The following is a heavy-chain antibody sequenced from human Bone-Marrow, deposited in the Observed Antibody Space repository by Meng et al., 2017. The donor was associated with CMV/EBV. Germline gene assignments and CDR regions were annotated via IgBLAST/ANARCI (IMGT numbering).Heavy chain of an antibody. V-gene: IGHV4-34*01. CDR2: INHSGST. Sequence: SETLSLTCAVYGGSFSGYYWSWIRQPPGKGLEWIGEINHSGSTNYNPSLKSRVTISVDTSKNQFSLKLSSVTAADTAVYYCAREAGYSSSWGEWFDPWGQGTLVTVSS. CDR1: GGSFSGYY. J-gene: IGHJ5*02. D-gene: IGHD6-13*01. CDR3: AREAGYSSSWGEWFDP.